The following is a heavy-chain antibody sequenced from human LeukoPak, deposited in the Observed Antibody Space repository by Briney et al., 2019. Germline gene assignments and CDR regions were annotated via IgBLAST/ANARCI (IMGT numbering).Heavy chain of an antibody. CDR2: MNPNSGNT. CDR1: GGTFSSYT. D-gene: IGHD3-22*01. Sequence: ASVKVSCKASGGTFSSYTINWVRQATGQGLEWMGWMNPNSGNTGYAQKFQGRVTMTRNTSISTAYMELSSLRSEDTAVYYCARGDYYDSSDAFDIWGQGTMVTVSS. J-gene: IGHJ3*02. CDR3: ARGDYYDSSDAFDI. V-gene: IGHV1-8*02.